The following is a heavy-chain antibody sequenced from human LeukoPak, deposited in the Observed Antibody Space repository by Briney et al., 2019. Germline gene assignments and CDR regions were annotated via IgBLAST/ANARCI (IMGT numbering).Heavy chain of an antibody. Sequence: ASVKVSCKASGGTSSSYAISWVRQAPGQGLEWMGGIIPIFGTANYAQKFQGRVTITRDTSASTAYMELSSLRSVDAAVYYCARDLERIVVVSLPSDYWGQGTLVTVSS. V-gene: IGHV1-69*05. CDR1: GGTSSSYA. CDR2: IIPIFGTA. D-gene: IGHD2-21*01. CDR3: ARDLERIVVVSLPSDY. J-gene: IGHJ4*02.